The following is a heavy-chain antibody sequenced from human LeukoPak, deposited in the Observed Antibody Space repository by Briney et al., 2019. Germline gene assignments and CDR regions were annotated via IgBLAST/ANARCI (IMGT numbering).Heavy chain of an antibody. V-gene: IGHV4-59*11. Sequence: SETLSLTCTVSGGSISSHYWSWIRQPPGKGLEWIGYIYYSGSTNYNPSLKSRVTISVGTSKNQFSLKLSSVTAADTAVYYCARVNLIFGTPSWFDPWGQGTLVTVSS. CDR2: IYYSGST. CDR1: GGSISSHY. D-gene: IGHD2-21*02. J-gene: IGHJ5*02. CDR3: ARVNLIFGTPSWFDP.